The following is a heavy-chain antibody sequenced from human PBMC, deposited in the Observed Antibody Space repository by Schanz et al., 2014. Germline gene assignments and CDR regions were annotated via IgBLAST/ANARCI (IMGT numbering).Heavy chain of an antibody. CDR1: GGSISDYY. Sequence: QVQLQESGPGLVKPSETLSLTCTFSGGSISDYYWSWIRQPPGKELEWIGYMHYSGSTNYNPSLKCGLTISLDTSKTQLSLRLSSVTAADTAVYYCARRYCGPTGCYSGAVYAMHAWGQGTTVTVSS. J-gene: IGHJ6*02. CDR2: MHYSGST. D-gene: IGHD2-2*01. V-gene: IGHV4-59*08. CDR3: ARRYCGPTGCYSGAVYAMHA.